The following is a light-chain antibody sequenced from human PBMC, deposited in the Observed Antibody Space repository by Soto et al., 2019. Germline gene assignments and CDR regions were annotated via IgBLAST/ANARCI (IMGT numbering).Light chain of an antibody. CDR2: GVY. V-gene: IGLV2-11*01. CDR3: CSYGGSFYV. Sequence: QSVLTQPRSVSGSPGQSVTISCAGTSSDVGGYNYVSWYQQHPGKAPKLMIYGVYERPSGVPDRFSGSKSGNTASLSISGLQAEDEADYYCCSYGGSFYVFGTGTKLTVL. CDR1: SSDVGGYNY. J-gene: IGLJ1*01.